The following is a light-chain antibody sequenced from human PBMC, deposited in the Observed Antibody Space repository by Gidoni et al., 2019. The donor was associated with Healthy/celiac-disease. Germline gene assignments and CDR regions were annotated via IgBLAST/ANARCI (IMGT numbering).Light chain of an antibody. Sequence: DIQMTQSPSSLSASVGDRVTITCQASQDISNYLNWYQQKPGKAPKLLIYGASNLETGVPSRFSGSGSGTDFTFTISSLEPEDIAIYYCQQYGNSPYTFGQGTKLEIK. CDR2: GAS. V-gene: IGKV1-33*01. CDR1: QDISNY. J-gene: IGKJ2*01. CDR3: QQYGNSPYT.